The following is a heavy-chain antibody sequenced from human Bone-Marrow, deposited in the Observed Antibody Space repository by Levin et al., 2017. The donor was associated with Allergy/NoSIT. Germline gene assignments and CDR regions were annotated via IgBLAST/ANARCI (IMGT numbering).Heavy chain of an antibody. D-gene: IGHD2-8*02. Sequence: GESLKISCKASGYTFPNYGICWVRQAPGQGLEWMGWISAYNGNTKYAQKFRGRVTMTTDTSTSTAYMELRSLRSDDTAIYYCARDRADYDDGGVSLSQWGQGTLVTVSS. J-gene: IGHJ4*02. CDR2: ISAYNGNT. CDR1: GYTFPNYG. CDR3: ARDRADYDDGGVSLSQ. V-gene: IGHV1-18*04.